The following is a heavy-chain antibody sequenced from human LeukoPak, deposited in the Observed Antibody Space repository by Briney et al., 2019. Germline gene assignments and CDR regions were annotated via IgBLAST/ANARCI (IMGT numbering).Heavy chain of an antibody. CDR1: GFTFSSYA. J-gene: IGHJ4*02. CDR3: AKDPPRNFDWLVVASRGDY. V-gene: IGHV3-30*02. CDR2: IRYDGSKK. Sequence: PGGSLRLSCAASGFTFSSYAMSWVRQAPGKGLEWVAFIRYDGSKKYYADSVKGRFTISRDNSKNTLYMQMNSLRAEDTAVYYCAKDPPRNFDWLVVASRGDYWGQGTLVTVSS. D-gene: IGHD3-9*01.